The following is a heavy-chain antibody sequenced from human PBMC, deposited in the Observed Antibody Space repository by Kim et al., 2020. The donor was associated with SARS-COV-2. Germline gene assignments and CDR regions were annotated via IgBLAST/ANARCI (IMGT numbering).Heavy chain of an antibody. Sequence: GESLKISCKGSGYSFTSYWIGWVRQMPGKGLEWMGIIYPGDSDTRYSPSFQGQVTISADKSISTAYLQWSSLKASDTAMYYCARGPPLGWQSGLFDYWGQGTLVTVSS. CDR3: ARGPPLGWQSGLFDY. CDR1: GYSFTSYW. V-gene: IGHV5-51*01. J-gene: IGHJ4*02. CDR2: IYPGDSDT. D-gene: IGHD3-16*01.